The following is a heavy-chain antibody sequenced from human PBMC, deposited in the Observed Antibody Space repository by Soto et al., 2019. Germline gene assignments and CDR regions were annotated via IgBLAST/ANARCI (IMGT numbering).Heavy chain of an antibody. CDR1: GFTFSSYA. CDR2: ISSNGGST. CDR3: AALTRAIVSSYYYYYMDV. V-gene: IGHV3-64*01. D-gene: IGHD2-21*01. J-gene: IGHJ6*03. Sequence: GGSLRLSCAASGFTFSSYAMHWVRQAPGKGLEYVSAISSNGGSTYYANSVKGRFTISRDNSKNTLYLQMGSLRAEDMAVYYCAALTRAIVSSYYYYYMDVWGKGTTVTVSS.